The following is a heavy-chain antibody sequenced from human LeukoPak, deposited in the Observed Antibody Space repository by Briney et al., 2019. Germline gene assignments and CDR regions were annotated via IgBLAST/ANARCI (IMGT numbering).Heavy chain of an antibody. J-gene: IGHJ4*02. CDR2: ISYDGSNK. D-gene: IGHD3-10*01. Sequence: PGRSLRLSCAASGFTFSSYAMHWVRQAPGKGLEWVAVISYDGSNKYYADSVKGRFTISRDNSKNTLYLQMNCLRAEDTAVYYCARVWAEADYWGQGTLVTVSS. V-gene: IGHV3-30-3*01. CDR3: ARVWAEADY. CDR1: GFTFSSYA.